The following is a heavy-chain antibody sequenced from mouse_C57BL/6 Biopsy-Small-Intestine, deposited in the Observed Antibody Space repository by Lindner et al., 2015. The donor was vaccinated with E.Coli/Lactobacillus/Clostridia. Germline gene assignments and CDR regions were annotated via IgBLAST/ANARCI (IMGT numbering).Heavy chain of an antibody. CDR3: ARREVYHFDY. CDR2: INPSTGGA. V-gene: IGHV1-42*01. Sequence: VQLQESGPELVKSGASVKISCKASGYSFTGNYMNWVKQSPEKSLEWIGEINPSTGGATYNQKFGAKVTLTVDRSSSTTYMQFKSLTSDDSAVYYCARREVYHFDYWGQGATLTVSS. D-gene: IGHD2-1*01. CDR1: GYSFTGNY. J-gene: IGHJ2*01.